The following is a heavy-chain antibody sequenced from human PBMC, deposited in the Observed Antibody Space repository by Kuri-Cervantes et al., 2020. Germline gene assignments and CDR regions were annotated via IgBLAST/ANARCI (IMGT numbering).Heavy chain of an antibody. CDR2: ISGSGGRT. J-gene: IGHJ5*02. CDR3: ARGWWERNWFDP. Sequence: GESLKISCAASGFTFSSYAMIWVRQAPGKGLEWVSGISGSGGRTHYADSVEGRLTISRDNSKNTLYLQMNSLRAEDTAVYYCARGWWERNWFDPWGQGTLVTVSS. D-gene: IGHD1-26*01. V-gene: IGHV3-23*01. CDR1: GFTFSSYA.